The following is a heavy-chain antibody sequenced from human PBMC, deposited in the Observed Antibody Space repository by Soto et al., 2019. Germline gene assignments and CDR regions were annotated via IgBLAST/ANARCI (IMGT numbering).Heavy chain of an antibody. J-gene: IGHJ4*02. V-gene: IGHV3-66*01. CDR2: IYSGGST. D-gene: IGHD6-19*01. CDR3: AREKADPDSYSSGWYFDY. Sequence: GGSLRLSCAASGFTVSSNYMSWVRQAPGKGLEWVSVIYSGGSTYYADSVKGRFTISRDNSKNTLYLQMNSLRAEDTAVYYCAREKADPDSYSSGWYFDYWGQGTLVTVSS. CDR1: GFTVSSNY.